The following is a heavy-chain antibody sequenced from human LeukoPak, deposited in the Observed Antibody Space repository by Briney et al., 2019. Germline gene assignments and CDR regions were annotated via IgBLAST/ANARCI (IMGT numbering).Heavy chain of an antibody. J-gene: IGHJ5*02. V-gene: IGHV4-59*01. Sequence: PSETLSLTCTVSGGSISSYYWSWIRQPPGKGLEWIGDIYYSGSTIYNPSLKSRVTISVDTSKTQFSLKLSSVTAADAAVYYCARGITMVRGVTGNFDPWGQGTLVTVSS. CDR3: ARGITMVRGVTGNFDP. CDR1: GGSISSYY. CDR2: IYYSGST. D-gene: IGHD3-10*01.